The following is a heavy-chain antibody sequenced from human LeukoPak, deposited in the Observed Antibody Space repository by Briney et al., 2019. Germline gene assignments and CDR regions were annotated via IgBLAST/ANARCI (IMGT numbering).Heavy chain of an antibody. V-gene: IGHV3-23*01. Sequence: GGSLRLSCAASGFTFSSYAMSWVRQAPGKGLEWVSAISGSGGSTYYADSVKGRFTISRDNSKNTLFLQLNSLRTEDTAVYYCARESSSSYPVAYYFDYWGQGTLVTVSS. D-gene: IGHD6-6*01. CDR1: GFTFSSYA. CDR2: ISGSGGST. CDR3: ARESSSSYPVAYYFDY. J-gene: IGHJ4*02.